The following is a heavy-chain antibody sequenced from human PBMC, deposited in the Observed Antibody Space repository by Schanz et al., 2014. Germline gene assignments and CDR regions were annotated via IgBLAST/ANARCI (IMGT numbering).Heavy chain of an antibody. CDR3: ARGDSGSHYRLDY. J-gene: IGHJ4*02. V-gene: IGHV3-48*04. Sequence: EVQLVESGGGLIQPGGSLRLSCAASGFGFSSYSMNWVRQAPGKGLEWVSYISGSSRTIYYADSMKGRFTVSRDNAENALYLQVNSLRAEDTCLDFCARGDSGSHYRLDYWGQGTLVTVSS. CDR1: GFGFSSYS. CDR2: ISGSSRTI. D-gene: IGHD1-26*01.